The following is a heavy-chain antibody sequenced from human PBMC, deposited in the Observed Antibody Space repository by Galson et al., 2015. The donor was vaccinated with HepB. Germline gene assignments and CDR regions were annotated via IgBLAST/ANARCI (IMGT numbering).Heavy chain of an antibody. D-gene: IGHD6-13*01. V-gene: IGHV3-15*01. J-gene: IGHJ4*02. CDR1: GFTFSNAW. CDR3: TTDGGGYSSSWFIDY. Sequence: SLRLSCAASGFTFSNAWMSWVRQAPGKGLEWVGRIKSKTDGGTTDYAAPVKGRFTISRDDSKNTLYLQMNSLKTEDTAVYYCTTDGGGYSSSWFIDYWGQGTLVTVSS. CDR2: IKSKTDGGTT.